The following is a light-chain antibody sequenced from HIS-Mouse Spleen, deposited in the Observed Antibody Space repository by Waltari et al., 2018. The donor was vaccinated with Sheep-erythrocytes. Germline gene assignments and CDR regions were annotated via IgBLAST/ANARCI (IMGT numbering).Light chain of an antibody. Sequence: DIQMTQSPSSLSASVGARVTITCRASQSISSYLNWYQQKPGKAPKPLIYAASSLQSGVPSRFSGSGSGTDFTLTISSLQPEDFATYYCQQSYSTPPLTFGGGTKVEIK. CDR1: QSISSY. V-gene: IGKV1-39*01. CDR2: AAS. CDR3: QQSYSTPPLT. J-gene: IGKJ4*01.